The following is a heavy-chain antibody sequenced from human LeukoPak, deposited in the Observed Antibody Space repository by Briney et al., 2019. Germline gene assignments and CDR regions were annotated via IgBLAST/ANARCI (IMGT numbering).Heavy chain of an antibody. D-gene: IGHD1-26*01. Sequence: GGSLRLSCAASGFTFSSYEMNWVRQAPGKGLEWVSYISSSGSTIYYADSVTGRFTIPRDNAKNSVYLQMNSLRVEDTAVYYCARDSGRYGYYMDVWGKGTTVTVSS. CDR1: GFTFSSYE. V-gene: IGHV3-48*03. J-gene: IGHJ6*04. CDR3: ARDSGRYGYYMDV. CDR2: ISSSGSTI.